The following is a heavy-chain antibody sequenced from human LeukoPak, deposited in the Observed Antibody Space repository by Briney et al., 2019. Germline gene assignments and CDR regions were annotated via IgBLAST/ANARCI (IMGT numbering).Heavy chain of an antibody. CDR1: GYTFTGYY. CDR3: AREASVWVRGVIILSSGFDY. J-gene: IGHJ4*02. V-gene: IGHV1-2*02. CDR2: INPNSGGT. Sequence: ASVKVSCKASGYTFTGYYMHWVRQAPGQGLEWMGWINPNSGGTNYAQKFQGRVTMTRDTSISTAYMELSRLRSGDTAVYYCAREASVWVRGVIILSSGFDYWGQGTLVTVSS. D-gene: IGHD3-10*01.